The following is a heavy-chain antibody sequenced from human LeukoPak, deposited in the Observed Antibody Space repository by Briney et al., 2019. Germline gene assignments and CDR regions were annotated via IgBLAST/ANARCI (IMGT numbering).Heavy chain of an antibody. J-gene: IGHJ4*02. V-gene: IGHV4-59*11. CDR2: IYYSGST. CDR3: ARGRSGWPRPFDY. Sequence: SETLSLTCTVPGGSISSHYWSWIRQPPGKGLEWIGYIYYSGSTNYNPSLKSRVTISVDTSKNQFSLKLSSVTAADTAVYYCARGRSGWPRPFDYWGQGTLVTVSS. D-gene: IGHD6-19*01. CDR1: GGSISSHY.